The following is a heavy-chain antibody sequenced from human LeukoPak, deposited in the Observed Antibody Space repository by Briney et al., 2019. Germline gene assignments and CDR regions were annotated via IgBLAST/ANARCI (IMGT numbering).Heavy chain of an antibody. D-gene: IGHD6-19*01. V-gene: IGHV3-23*01. CDR2: ISGSGGST. J-gene: IGHJ4*02. Sequence: GGSLRLSCGASGFTFSSYAMSWVRQAPGKGLEWVSAISGSGGSTYYADSVKGRFTISRDNSKNTLYLQMNSLRAEDTAVYYCARHGPSIAVAGYFDYWGQGTLVTVSS. CDR3: ARHGPSIAVAGYFDY. CDR1: GFTFSSYA.